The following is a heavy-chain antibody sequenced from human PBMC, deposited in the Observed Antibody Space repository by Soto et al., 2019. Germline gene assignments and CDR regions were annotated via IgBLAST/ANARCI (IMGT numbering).Heavy chain of an antibody. CDR2: IYYSGST. D-gene: IGHD6-13*01. Sequence: SETLSLTCTVSGGSISSYYWSWIRQPPGKGLEWIGYIYYSGSTNYNPSLKSRVTISVDTSKNQFSLKLSSVTAADTAVYYFARNVAAAGTPSGYWGQGPLVTVSS. CDR3: ARNVAAAGTPSGY. CDR1: GGSISSYY. V-gene: IGHV4-59*01. J-gene: IGHJ4*02.